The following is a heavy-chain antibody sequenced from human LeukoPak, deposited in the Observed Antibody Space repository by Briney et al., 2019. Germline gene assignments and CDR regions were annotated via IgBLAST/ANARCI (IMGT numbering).Heavy chain of an antibody. CDR1: GFTFSSYA. D-gene: IGHD3-22*01. CDR2: INAGNGNT. CDR3: ARAAIYDSSGYYWFDP. J-gene: IGHJ5*02. V-gene: IGHV1-3*01. Sequence: WGSVKLSCKASGFTFSSYAMHWVRQAPGQRLEWMGWINAGNGNTKYSQKFQGRVTITRDTSASTVYMELSSLRSEDTAVYYCARAAIYDSSGYYWFDPWGQGTLVTVSS.